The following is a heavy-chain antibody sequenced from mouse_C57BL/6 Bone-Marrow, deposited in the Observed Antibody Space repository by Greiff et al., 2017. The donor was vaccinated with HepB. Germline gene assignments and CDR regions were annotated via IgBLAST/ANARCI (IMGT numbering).Heavy chain of an antibody. CDR2: IDPNSGGT. CDR1: GYTFTSYW. J-gene: IGHJ2*01. CDR3: ARDYSDYYCWFDY. D-gene: IGHD2-4*01. Sequence: QVQLQQPGAELVKPGASVKLSCKASGYTFTSYWMHWVKQRPGRGLEWIGRIDPNSGGTKYNEKFKSKATLTADKPSSTSYMQLSSLTSEDSAVSYCARDYSDYYCWFDYWGQGTTLTVSS. V-gene: IGHV1-72*01.